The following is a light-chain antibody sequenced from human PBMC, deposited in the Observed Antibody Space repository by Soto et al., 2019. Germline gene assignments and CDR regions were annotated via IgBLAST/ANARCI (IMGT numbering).Light chain of an antibody. V-gene: IGLV1-40*01. CDR2: DNG. J-gene: IGLJ1*01. Sequence: QSVLTQPPSVSGAPGQRVTISCTGSSSNIGARYEAHWYQQLPGTAPKLLIYDNGDRPSGVPDRFSVSKSDTSASLAITGLQAEDEADYYCQSYDSSLNAVFGTGTKVTGL. CDR3: QSYDSSLNAV. CDR1: SSNIGARYE.